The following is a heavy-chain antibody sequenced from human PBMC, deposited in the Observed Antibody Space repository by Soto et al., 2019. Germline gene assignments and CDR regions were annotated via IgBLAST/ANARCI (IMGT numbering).Heavy chain of an antibody. J-gene: IGHJ4*01. CDR1: GFTFSNAW. Sequence: GGSLRLSCAASGFTFSNAWINWVRKAPGKGLEWVGRIKSKTDGGTTDYAEPVKGRFAISRDDSNNMVYLQMNSLKIEDTAVYYCTTDSYSTIIIVRFDYWGHGTLVTVSS. CDR2: IKSKTDGGTT. CDR3: TTDSYSTIIIVRFDY. D-gene: IGHD3-22*01. V-gene: IGHV3-15*07.